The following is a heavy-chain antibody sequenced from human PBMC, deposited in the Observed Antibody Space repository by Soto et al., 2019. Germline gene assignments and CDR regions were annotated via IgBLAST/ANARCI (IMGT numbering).Heavy chain of an antibody. Sequence: EVQLLESGGDLAQPGGSLRLSCAASGFTFSDYAMTWVRQAPGKGLEWVSAISVSGGNTYYADSVKGRFTISRDNSRNTLYLEMNSLRAEDTAVYYCVKDRYGQVADYVDYWGLGTLVTVSS. CDR3: VKDRYGQVADYVDY. J-gene: IGHJ4*02. V-gene: IGHV3-23*01. CDR1: GFTFSDYA. CDR2: ISVSGGNT. D-gene: IGHD6-19*01.